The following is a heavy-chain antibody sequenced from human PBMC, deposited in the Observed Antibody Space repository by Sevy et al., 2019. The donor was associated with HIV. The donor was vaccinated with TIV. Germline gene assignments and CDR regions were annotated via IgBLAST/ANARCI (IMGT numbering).Heavy chain of an antibody. D-gene: IGHD3-22*01. V-gene: IGHV3-9*01. Sequence: GGYLRLSCAASGFTFDDYAMQWVRQGPGKGLEWVARISWNSDNIGYADSVKGRFTISRDNAKNSLYLQMNSLRDEDTALYYCAGAYHYASSGYGFDYWGQGTLVTVSS. CDR1: GFTFDDYA. CDR3: AGAYHYASSGYGFDY. J-gene: IGHJ4*02. CDR2: ISWNSDNI.